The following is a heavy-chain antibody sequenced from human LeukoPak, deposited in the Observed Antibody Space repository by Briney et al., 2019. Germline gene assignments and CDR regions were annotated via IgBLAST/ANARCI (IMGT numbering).Heavy chain of an antibody. V-gene: IGHV4-61*08. CDR1: GGSISSGDYY. CDR2: IYYSGST. Sequence: SQTLSLTCTVSGGSISSGDYYWSWIRQPPGKGLEWIGYIYYSGSTNYNPSLKSRVTVSVDTSKNQFSLKLSSVTAADTAVYYCARDSVVTENYFDYWGQGTLVTVSS. CDR3: ARDSVVTENYFDY. D-gene: IGHD4-23*01. J-gene: IGHJ4*02.